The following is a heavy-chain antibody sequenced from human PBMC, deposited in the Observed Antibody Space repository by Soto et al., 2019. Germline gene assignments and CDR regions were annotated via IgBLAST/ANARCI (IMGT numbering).Heavy chain of an antibody. CDR2: IYYSGST. V-gene: IGHV4-39*01. J-gene: IGHJ4*02. CDR3: ARHGGYYPDLFDY. CDR1: GGSISSSSYY. Sequence: QLQLQESGPGLVKPSETLSLTCTVSGGSISSSSYYWGWIRQPPGKGLEWIGSIYYSGSTYYNPSLKSRVTISVDTSKNQFSLKLSSVTAADTAVYYCARHGGYYPDLFDYWGQGTLVTVSS. D-gene: IGHD3-3*01.